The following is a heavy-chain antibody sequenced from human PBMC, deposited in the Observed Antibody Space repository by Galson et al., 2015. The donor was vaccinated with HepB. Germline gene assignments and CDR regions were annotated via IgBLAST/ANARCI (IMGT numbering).Heavy chain of an antibody. CDR3: AKRGGWADSVFVPAVGMDV. CDR2: INYIGDDR. V-gene: IGHV3-23*01. Sequence: SLRLSCAASEFTFSSYAMSWVRQAPGKGLEWVSSINYIGDDRHYADSVKGRLSISRDNSKNILYLQLNSLRAEDTAVYYCAKRGGWADSVFVPAVGMDVWGQGTTVTVSS. D-gene: IGHD2-2*01. J-gene: IGHJ6*02. CDR1: EFTFSSYA.